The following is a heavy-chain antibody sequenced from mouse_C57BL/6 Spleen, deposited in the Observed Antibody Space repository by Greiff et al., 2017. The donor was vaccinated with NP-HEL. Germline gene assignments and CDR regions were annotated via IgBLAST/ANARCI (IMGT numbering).Heavy chain of an antibody. J-gene: IGHJ3*01. CDR2: INPSIGGT. D-gene: IGHD1-1*01. CDR1: GYSFTGYY. Sequence: EVQLQQSGPELVKPGASVKISCKASGYSFTGYYMNWVKQSPEKSLEWIGEINPSIGGTTYNQKFKAKATLTVDKSSSTAYMQLKSLTSEDSAVYYCARNYYGSSYAWFAYWGQGTLVTVSA. V-gene: IGHV1-42*01. CDR3: ARNYYGSSYAWFAY.